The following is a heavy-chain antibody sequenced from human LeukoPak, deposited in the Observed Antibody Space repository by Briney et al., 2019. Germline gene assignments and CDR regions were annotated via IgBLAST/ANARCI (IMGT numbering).Heavy chain of an antibody. D-gene: IGHD3-22*01. CDR1: GGSISSSSYY. Sequence: SETLSLTCTVSGGSISSSSYYWGWIRQPPGKGLEWIGSIYYSGSTYYNPSLKSRVTISVDTSKNQFSLKLNSGSDTATVDYYGARRDTYFYDSYALSGFFDLWGRGTLLTVSS. V-gene: IGHV4-39*01. J-gene: IGHJ2*01. CDR2: IYYSGST. CDR3: ARRDTYFYDSYALSGFFDL.